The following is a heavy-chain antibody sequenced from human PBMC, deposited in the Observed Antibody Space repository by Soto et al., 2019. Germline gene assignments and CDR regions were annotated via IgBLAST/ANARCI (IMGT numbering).Heavy chain of an antibody. CDR3: ARHRLNFDSGGDYHHGMDV. D-gene: IGHD3-22*01. CDR2: VHHGGTT. V-gene: IGHV4-4*02. CDR1: GVSISSSKW. Sequence: SETLSLTCAVSGVSISSSKWWCWVRQPPGKGLEWIGDVHHGGTTNYSPSLESRVSISIDKSKNFFSMKMWSVTAADTAVYFCARHRLNFDSGGDYHHGMDVWGQGTTVTVSS. J-gene: IGHJ6*02.